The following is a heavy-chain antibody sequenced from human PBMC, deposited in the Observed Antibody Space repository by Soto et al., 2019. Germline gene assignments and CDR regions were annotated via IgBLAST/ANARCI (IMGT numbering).Heavy chain of an antibody. J-gene: IGHJ3*02. Sequence: QLQLQESGPGLVKPSETLSLTCTVSGGSISSSSYYWGWIRQPPGKGLEWIGSIYYSGSTYYNPSLKSRVTITVDTSKNQFSLKLSSVTAADTDVYYCARSDCSGGSCYGHDAFDIWGQGTMFTVSS. CDR3: ARSDCSGGSCYGHDAFDI. CDR2: IYYSGST. D-gene: IGHD2-15*01. V-gene: IGHV4-39*01. CDR1: GGSISSSSYY.